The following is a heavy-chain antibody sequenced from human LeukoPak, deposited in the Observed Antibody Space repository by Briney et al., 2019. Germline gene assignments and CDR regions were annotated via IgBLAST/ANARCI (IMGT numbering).Heavy chain of an antibody. V-gene: IGHV3-23*01. CDR3: ARSPSYSSSYQFDYYFDY. CDR1: GFTFSSYV. Sequence: QTGGSLRLSCAASGFTFSSYVMSWVRQAPGKGLEWVSGISGSGGSKYYADSVKGRFTISRDNSKNTLYLQMNSLRAEDTAVYYCARSPSYSSSYQFDYYFDYWGQGTLVTVSS. D-gene: IGHD6-6*01. CDR2: ISGSGGSK. J-gene: IGHJ4*02.